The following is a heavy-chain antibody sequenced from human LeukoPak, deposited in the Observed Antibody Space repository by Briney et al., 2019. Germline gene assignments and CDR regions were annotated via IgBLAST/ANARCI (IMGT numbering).Heavy chain of an antibody. D-gene: IGHD4-17*01. Sequence: SETLSLTCTVSGGSISSYYWSWIRQPPGKGLEWIGYIYYSGSPNYNPSLKSRVTISVDTSKNQFSLKLSSVTAADTAVYYCAREVINYGDYEGSYYFDYWGQGTLVTVSS. J-gene: IGHJ4*02. V-gene: IGHV4-59*12. CDR1: GGSISSYY. CDR3: AREVINYGDYEGSYYFDY. CDR2: IYYSGSP.